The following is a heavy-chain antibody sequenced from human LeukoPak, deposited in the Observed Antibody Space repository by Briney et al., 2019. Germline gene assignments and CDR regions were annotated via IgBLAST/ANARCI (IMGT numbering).Heavy chain of an antibody. CDR1: GGSISSSSYY. V-gene: IGHV4-39*01. J-gene: IGHJ5*02. CDR3: ASQIGGYCQP. D-gene: IGHD2-15*01. Sequence: SETLSLTCSVSGGSISSSSYYWDWIRQPPGKGLEWIGSIYYSGSTYYNPSLKSRVTISVDTSKNQFSLKLSSVTAADTAVYYCASQIGGYCQPWGQGTLVTVSS. CDR2: IYYSGST.